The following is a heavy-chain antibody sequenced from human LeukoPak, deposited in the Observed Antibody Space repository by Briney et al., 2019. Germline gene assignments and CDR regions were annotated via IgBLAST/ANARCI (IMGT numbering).Heavy chain of an antibody. D-gene: IGHD3-22*01. CDR1: GYFISSGYY. V-gene: IGHV4-38-2*02. CDR2: IHHSGST. Sequence: PSETLSLTCTVSGYFISSGYYWGWIRQPPGKGLQWIGSIHHSGSTNYNPSLKSRVTISIDTSKNQFSLKLSSVTAADTAVYARQLMIDYYYYYYYMDVWGRGTTVTISS. CDR3: QLMIDYYYYYYYMDV. J-gene: IGHJ6*03.